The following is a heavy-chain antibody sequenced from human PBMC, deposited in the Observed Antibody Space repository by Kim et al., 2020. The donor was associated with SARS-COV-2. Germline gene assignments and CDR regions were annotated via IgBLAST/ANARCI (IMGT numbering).Heavy chain of an antibody. CDR2: INHSGST. CDR3: ARALTLRRGWFDP. CDR1: GGSFSGYY. J-gene: IGHJ5*02. Sequence: SETLSLTCAVYGGSFSGYYWSWIRQPPGKGLEWIGEINHSGSTNYNPSLKSRVTISVDTSKSQFSLKLSSVTAADTAVYYCARALTLRRGWFDPWGQGTLVTVSS. V-gene: IGHV4-34*01. D-gene: IGHD3-16*01.